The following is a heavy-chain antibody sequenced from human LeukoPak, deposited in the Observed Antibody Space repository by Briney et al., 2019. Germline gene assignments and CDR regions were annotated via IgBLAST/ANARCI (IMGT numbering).Heavy chain of an antibody. J-gene: IGHJ5*02. D-gene: IGHD3-9*01. CDR3: ARHFFDWFRLKWFDP. CDR1: GGSISSSSYY. CDR2: IYYSGST. V-gene: IGHV4-39*07. Sequence: SSETLSLTCTVSGGSISSSSYYWGWIRRPPGKGLEWIGSIYYSGSTYYNPSLKSRVTISIDMSKNQLSLKLSSVPAADTAVYYCARHFFDWFRLKWFDPWGQGTLVTVSS.